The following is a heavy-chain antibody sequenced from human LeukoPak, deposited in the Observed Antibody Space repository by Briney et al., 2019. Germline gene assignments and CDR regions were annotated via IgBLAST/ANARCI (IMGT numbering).Heavy chain of an antibody. CDR3: AKGSAYARGDY. CDR1: GFTFNSYG. J-gene: IGHJ4*02. V-gene: IGHV3-23*01. Sequence: GGSLRLSCAASGFTFNSYGMHWVRQAPGKGLEWVSSIKDSGGSTYDADSVKGRFTISRDNSKNTLYLQMNSLRAEDTALYYCAKGSAYARGDYWGQGTLVTVSS. D-gene: IGHD1-26*01. CDR2: IKDSGGST.